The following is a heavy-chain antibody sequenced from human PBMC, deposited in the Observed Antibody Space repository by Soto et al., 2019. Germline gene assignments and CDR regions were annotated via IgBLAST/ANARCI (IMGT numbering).Heavy chain of an antibody. CDR1: GASITSENW. J-gene: IGHJ4*02. Sequence: SETLSLTCTVSGASITSENWWSWVRQPPGKGLEWIGEIYHSGSANYNPSLKSRATISVDTSKNQFSLKLSSVTAADTAVYYCARDLYYGSGSYKNWGQGTLVTVSS. CDR3: ARDLYYGSGSYKN. V-gene: IGHV4-4*02. CDR2: IYHSGSA. D-gene: IGHD3-10*01.